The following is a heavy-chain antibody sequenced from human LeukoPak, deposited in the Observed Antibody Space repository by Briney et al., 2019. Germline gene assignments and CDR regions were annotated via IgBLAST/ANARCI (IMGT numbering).Heavy chain of an antibody. V-gene: IGHV3-30-3*01. Sequence: GGSLRHSCEASGLTFSSYAMHLVRQAPGKGLEWEAVISYDGSNKYYEDSVKGRFTISRDNSKNTLYLQMNSLRAEDTAVYYCAREVDFWNYYGMDVWGQGTTVTVSS. CDR1: GLTFSSYA. D-gene: IGHD3-3*01. CDR2: ISYDGSNK. J-gene: IGHJ6*02. CDR3: AREVDFWNYYGMDV.